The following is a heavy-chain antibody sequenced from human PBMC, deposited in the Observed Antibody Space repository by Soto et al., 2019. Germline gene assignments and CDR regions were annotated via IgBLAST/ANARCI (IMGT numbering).Heavy chain of an antibody. CDR2: ISTDKGKT. Sequence: GPEVKKPGASVKVSCKTSGYTFTSYGISWVRQAPGQGLEWMGWISTDKGKTNYAQKFQGRVTMTTDTSTSTAYMELRSLRSDDTAVYYCATRSPAFDFWGQGTLVTVSS. CDR1: GYTFTSYG. V-gene: IGHV1-18*01. CDR3: ATRSPAFDF. J-gene: IGHJ4*02.